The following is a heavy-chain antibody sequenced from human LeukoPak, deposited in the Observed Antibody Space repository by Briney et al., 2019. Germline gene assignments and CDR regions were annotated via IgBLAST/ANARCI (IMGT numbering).Heavy chain of an antibody. Sequence: SETLSLTCAVYGGSFSSYYWSWIRQPPGKGLEWIGYIYYSGSSTYNPSLKSRVTISVDMSKNQFSLKLSSVTAADTAMYYCARYSIGSGSYSDAFDIWGQGTMVTVSS. CDR2: IYYSGSS. CDR3: ARYSIGSGSYSDAFDI. D-gene: IGHD1-26*01. J-gene: IGHJ3*02. CDR1: GGSFSSYY. V-gene: IGHV4-59*08.